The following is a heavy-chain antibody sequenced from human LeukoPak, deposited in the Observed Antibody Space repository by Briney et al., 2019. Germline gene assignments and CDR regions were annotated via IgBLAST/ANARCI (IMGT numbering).Heavy chain of an antibody. CDR2: ISGSGGST. J-gene: IGHJ4*02. D-gene: IGHD2-21*02. CDR1: GFTFSSYA. CDR3: AKGVQVVTAGY. Sequence: YPGGSLRLSCAASGFTFSSYAMSWVRQAPGKGLEWVSAISGSGGSTYYADSVKGRFTISRDNPKNTLYLQMNSLRAEDTAVYYCAKGVQVVTAGYWGQGTLVTVSS. V-gene: IGHV3-23*01.